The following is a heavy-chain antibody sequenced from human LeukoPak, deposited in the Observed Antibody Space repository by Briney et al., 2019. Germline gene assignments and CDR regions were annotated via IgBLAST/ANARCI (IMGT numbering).Heavy chain of an antibody. CDR3: ARRSHGGNPHYYYYMDV. CDR1: GGSISSYY. CDR2: IYYSGST. D-gene: IGHD4-23*01. Sequence: PSETLSLTCTVSGGSISSYYWSWIRQPPGKGLEWIGYIYYSGSTNYNPSLKSRVSFSVDTSNNQFSLNLSSVTAADTAVYYRARRSHGGNPHYYYYMDVWGKGTTVTVSS. V-gene: IGHV4-59*08. J-gene: IGHJ6*03.